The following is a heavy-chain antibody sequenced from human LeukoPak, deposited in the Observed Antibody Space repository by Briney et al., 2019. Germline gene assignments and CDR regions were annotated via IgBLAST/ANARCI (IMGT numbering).Heavy chain of an antibody. V-gene: IGHV4-59*08. CDR1: GGSINSYH. CDR3: ARHGSVNPNTFDY. CDR2: MYYSGST. D-gene: IGHD3-10*01. J-gene: IGHJ4*02. Sequence: SETLSLTCTVSGGSINSYHWSWIRQPPGKTLEWIGYMYYSGSTKYNPSLKSRVTISVDTSKNQFSLKLSSVTAADTAVYYCARHGSVNPNTFDYWGQGTLVTVSS.